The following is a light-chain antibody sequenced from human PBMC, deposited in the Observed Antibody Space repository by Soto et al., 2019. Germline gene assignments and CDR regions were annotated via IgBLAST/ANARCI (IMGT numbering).Light chain of an antibody. J-gene: IGKJ1*01. CDR1: QSINDW. CDR2: DAS. Sequence: DIQMTQSPSTLSASVGDRVTITCRASQSINDWLAWYQQKPGKAPKLLIYDASNLESGVPSRFSGSGFGTEFTLTISSLQPDDFATYSCQQFFNYPRTFGQGTKVEIK. V-gene: IGKV1-5*01. CDR3: QQFFNYPRT.